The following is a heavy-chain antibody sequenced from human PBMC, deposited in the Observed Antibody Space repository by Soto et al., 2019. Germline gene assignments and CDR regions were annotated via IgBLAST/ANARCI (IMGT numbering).Heavy chain of an antibody. V-gene: IGHV4-39*01. D-gene: IGHD2-15*01. Sequence: PSETLSLTCSVSGGSISSSSSYWGWIRQPPGKGLEWIGDIYGTGSTYYNPSLKSRVTIYVDTSMEQFSLRLNSVTAADTATYYCVRLTSRISAASHGRSKWLVPSGPAILLTVS. CDR2: IYGTGST. CDR3: VRLTSRISAASHGRSKWLVP. J-gene: IGHJ5*02. CDR1: GGSISSSSSY.